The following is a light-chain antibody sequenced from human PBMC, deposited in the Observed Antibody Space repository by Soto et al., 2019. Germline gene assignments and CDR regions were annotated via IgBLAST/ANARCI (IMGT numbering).Light chain of an antibody. Sequence: EIMMTQSPGTLSVSPGEGATLSCTASQSVNLNLAWYQQKPGQPPRLLLYGASTRATGIPVRFRGSGSGTDFTLTSSSPESEDSAVYYCHQYNYWPRVTFGPGTKVEIK. CDR1: QSVNLN. CDR3: HQYNYWPRVT. CDR2: GAS. V-gene: IGKV3-15*01. J-gene: IGKJ3*01.